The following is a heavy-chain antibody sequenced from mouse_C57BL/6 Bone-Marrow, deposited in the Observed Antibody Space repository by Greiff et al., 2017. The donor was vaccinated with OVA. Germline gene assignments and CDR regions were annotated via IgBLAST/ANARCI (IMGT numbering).Heavy chain of an antibody. J-gene: IGHJ1*03. V-gene: IGHV1-81*01. CDR1: GYTFTSYG. D-gene: IGHD1-1*01. CDR2: IYPRSGNT. CDR3: ARNYYGSGDWYFDV. Sequence: VQLQQSGAELARPGASVMLSCKASGYTFTSYGISWVKQRTGQGLEWIGEIYPRSGNTYYNEKFKGKATLTADKSSSTAYMELRSLTSEDSAVYFCARNYYGSGDWYFDVWGTGTTVTVSS.